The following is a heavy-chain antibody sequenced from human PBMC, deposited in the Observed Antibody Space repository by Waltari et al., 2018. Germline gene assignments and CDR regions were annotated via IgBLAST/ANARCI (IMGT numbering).Heavy chain of an antibody. CDR3: ARVTRTTYRWFDP. J-gene: IGHJ5*02. CDR2: IYHSGST. Sequence: QLQLQESGSGLVKPSQTLYLTCAVSGGSISSGGYSWSWIRQPPGKGLEWIGYIYHSGSTYYNPSLKSRVTISVDRSKNQFSLKLSSVTAADTAVYYCARVTRTTYRWFDPWGQGTLVTVSS. D-gene: IGHD4-17*01. V-gene: IGHV4-30-2*01. CDR1: GGSISSGGYS.